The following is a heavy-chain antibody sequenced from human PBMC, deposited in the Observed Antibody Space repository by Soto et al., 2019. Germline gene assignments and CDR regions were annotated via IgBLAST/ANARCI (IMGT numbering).Heavy chain of an antibody. D-gene: IGHD3-16*01. Sequence: QVQLVESGGGVVQPGRSLRLSCAASGFTFSSYGMHWVRQAPGKGLEWVAVISYDGSNKYYADSVKGRFTISRDNSKNTLYLQMNGLRAEDTAVYYCAKAGAYVFRNDYYYGMDVWGQGTTVTVSS. CDR3: AKAGAYVFRNDYYYGMDV. V-gene: IGHV3-30*18. CDR1: GFTFSSYG. CDR2: ISYDGSNK. J-gene: IGHJ6*02.